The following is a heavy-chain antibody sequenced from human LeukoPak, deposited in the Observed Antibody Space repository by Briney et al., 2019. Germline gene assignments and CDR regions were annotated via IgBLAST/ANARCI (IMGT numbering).Heavy chain of an antibody. CDR3: AADPEVGATTDFDY. Sequence: GASVKVSCKASGYTFTGYYMQWVRQARGQRLEWIGWIVVGSGNTNYAQKFQERVTITRDMSTSTAYMELSSLRSEDTAVYYCAADPEVGATTDFDYWGQGTLVTVSS. J-gene: IGHJ4*02. CDR1: GYTFTGYY. V-gene: IGHV1-58*02. D-gene: IGHD1-26*01. CDR2: IVVGSGNT.